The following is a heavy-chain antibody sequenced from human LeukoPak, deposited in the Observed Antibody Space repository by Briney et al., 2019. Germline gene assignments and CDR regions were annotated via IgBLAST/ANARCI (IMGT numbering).Heavy chain of an antibody. CDR3: ASPYCSSTSCYATVFDY. V-gene: IGHV3-21*01. D-gene: IGHD2-2*01. J-gene: IGHJ4*02. CDR1: GFTFSSYS. CDR2: ISNSSSYI. Sequence: GGSLRLSCAASGFTFSSYSMNWVRQAPGKGLEWVSSISNSSSYIYYADSVKGRFTISRDNAKNSLYLQMNSLRAEDTAVYYCASPYCSSTSCYATVFDYWGQGTLVTVSS.